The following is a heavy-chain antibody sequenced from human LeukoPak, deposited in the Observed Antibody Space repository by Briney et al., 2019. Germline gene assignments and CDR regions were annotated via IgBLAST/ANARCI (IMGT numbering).Heavy chain of an antibody. V-gene: IGHV3-30-3*01. CDR1: GFTFSSYA. CDR3: ARESNRNYYGSGSSKGGDY. J-gene: IGHJ4*02. Sequence: PGRSLRLSCAASGFTFSSYAMHWVRQAPGKGLEGVAVISYDGSNKYYADSVKGRFTISRDNSKNTLYLQMNSLRAEDTAVYYCARESNRNYYGSGSSKGGDYWGQGTLVTVSS. D-gene: IGHD3-10*01. CDR2: ISYDGSNK.